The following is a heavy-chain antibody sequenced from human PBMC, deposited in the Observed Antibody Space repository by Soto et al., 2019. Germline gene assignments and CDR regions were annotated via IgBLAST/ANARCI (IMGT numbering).Heavy chain of an antibody. Sequence: PSETLSLTCTVSGGSISSSSYYWGWIRQPPGKGLEWIGSIYYSGSTYYNPSLKSRVTISVDTSKNQFSLKLSSVTAADTAVYYCARAYYDILTGYYNVLFSGVWGNWFDPWGQGTLVTVSS. J-gene: IGHJ5*02. CDR2: IYYSGST. CDR1: GGSISSSSYY. CDR3: ARAYYDILTGYYNVLFSGVWGNWFDP. D-gene: IGHD3-9*01. V-gene: IGHV4-39*01.